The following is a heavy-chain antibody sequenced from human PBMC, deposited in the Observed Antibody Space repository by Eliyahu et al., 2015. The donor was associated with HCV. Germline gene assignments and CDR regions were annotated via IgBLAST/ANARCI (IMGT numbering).Heavy chain of an antibody. V-gene: IGHV3-30-3*01. Sequence: QVQLVESGGGVVQPGRSLXLSCAASGFTFSSYAMHWVRQAPGKGLEWVAVISYDGSNKYYADSVKGRFTISRDNSKNTLYLQMNSLRAEDTAVYYCARVTIFGVVILGMDVWGQGTTVTVSS. CDR3: ARVTIFGVVILGMDV. J-gene: IGHJ6*02. D-gene: IGHD3-3*01. CDR2: ISYDGSNK. CDR1: GFTFSSYA.